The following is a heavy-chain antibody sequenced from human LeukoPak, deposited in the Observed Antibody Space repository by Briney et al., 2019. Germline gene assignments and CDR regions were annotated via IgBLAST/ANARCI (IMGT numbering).Heavy chain of an antibody. CDR3: ARVSAGVIGMKDVFDI. J-gene: IGHJ3*02. Sequence: PGGSLRLSCAASGFTISSYSMNWVRQAPGKGLEWVSFISSSSSYIYYADSVKGRFTISRDNAKNSLYLQMNSLRAEDTAVYYCARVSAGVIGMKDVFDIWGQGTMVTVSS. CDR2: ISSSSSYI. D-gene: IGHD3-16*02. V-gene: IGHV3-21*01. CDR1: GFTISSYS.